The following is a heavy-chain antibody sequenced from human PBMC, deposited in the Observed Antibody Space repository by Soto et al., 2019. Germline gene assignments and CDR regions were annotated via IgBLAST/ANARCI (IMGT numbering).Heavy chain of an antibody. J-gene: IGHJ6*02. CDR1: GGSISSSNW. D-gene: IGHD1-20*01. Sequence: SETLSLTCAVSGGSISSSNWWSCVRQPPGKGLEWIGEIYHSGSTNYNPSLKSRVTISVDKSKNQFSLKLSSVTAADTAVYYCARAPITGNYYYYGMDVWGQGTTVTVYS. CDR3: ARAPITGNYYYYGMDV. CDR2: IYHSGST. V-gene: IGHV4-4*02.